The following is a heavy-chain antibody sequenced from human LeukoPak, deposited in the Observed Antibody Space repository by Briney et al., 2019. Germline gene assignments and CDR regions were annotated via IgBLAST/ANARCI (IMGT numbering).Heavy chain of an antibody. Sequence: GGTLRLSCAASGFTFSSYGMSWVRQAPGKGLEWVSAISGSGGSTYYADSVKGRFTISRDNSKNTLYLQMNSLRAEDTAVYYCARDGITMIRGVTVFDYWGQGTLVTVSS. CDR2: ISGSGGST. V-gene: IGHV3-23*01. CDR3: ARDGITMIRGVTVFDY. J-gene: IGHJ4*02. CDR1: GFTFSSYG. D-gene: IGHD3-10*01.